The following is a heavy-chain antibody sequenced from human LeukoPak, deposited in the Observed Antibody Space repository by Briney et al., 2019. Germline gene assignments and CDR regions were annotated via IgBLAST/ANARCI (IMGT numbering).Heavy chain of an antibody. CDR2: INHSGST. CDR3: ARGPTGSSDYYYYMDV. CDR1: GGSFSGYY. Sequence: SETLSLTCAAYGGSFSGYYWSWIRQPPGKGLEWIGEINHSGSTNYNPSLKSRVTISVDTSKNQFSLKLSSVTAADTAVYYCARGPTGSSDYYYYMDVWGKGTTVTVSS. V-gene: IGHV4-34*01. D-gene: IGHD6-6*01. J-gene: IGHJ6*03.